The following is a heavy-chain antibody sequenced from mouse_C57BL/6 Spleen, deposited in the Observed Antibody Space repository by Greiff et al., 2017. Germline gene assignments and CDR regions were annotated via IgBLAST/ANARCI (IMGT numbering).Heavy chain of an antibody. V-gene: IGHV1-18*01. J-gene: IGHJ1*03. Sequence: VQLKQSGPELVKPGASVKIPCKASGYTFTDYNMDWVKQSHGKSLEWIGDINPTNGGTIYNQKFKGKATLTVDKSSSTAYMGLRSLTSEDTAVYYCVIGGYDYDRYWYFDVWGTGTTVTVSS. CDR2: INPTNGGT. CDR1: GYTFTDYN. D-gene: IGHD2-4*01. CDR3: VIGGYDYDRYWYFDV.